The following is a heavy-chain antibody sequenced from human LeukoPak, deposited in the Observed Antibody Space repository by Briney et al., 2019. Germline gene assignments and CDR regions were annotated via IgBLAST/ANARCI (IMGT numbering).Heavy chain of an antibody. Sequence: SETLPLTCTASGGSISSSSYYWGWIRQPPGKGLEWIGSIYYSGSTYYNPSLKSRVTISVDTSKNQFSLKLSSVTAADTAVYYCARAMITFGGVIVYFDYWGQGTLVTVSS. D-gene: IGHD3-16*02. J-gene: IGHJ4*02. V-gene: IGHV4-39*07. CDR3: ARAMITFGGVIVYFDY. CDR2: IYYSGST. CDR1: GGSISSSSYY.